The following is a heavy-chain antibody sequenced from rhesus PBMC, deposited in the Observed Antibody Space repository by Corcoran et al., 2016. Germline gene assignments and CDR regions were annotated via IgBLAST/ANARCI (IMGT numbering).Heavy chain of an antibody. CDR3: AKEYCSSTYCAQVGDY. CDR1: GFTFSSYW. J-gene: IGHJ4*01. Sequence: EVQLVESGGGLAKPGGSLRLSCAASGFTFSSYWMNWVRQAPGQGLEWVSAINSGGGSTYHADSVKGRFTISRDNAKNTLSLQMNSLRAEDTAVYYCAKEYCSSTYCAQVGDYWGQGVLVTVSS. D-gene: IGHD2-15*01. CDR2: INSGGGST. V-gene: IGHV3S25*01.